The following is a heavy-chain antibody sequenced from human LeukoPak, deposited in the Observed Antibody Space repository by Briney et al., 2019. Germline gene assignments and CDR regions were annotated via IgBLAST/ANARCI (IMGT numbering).Heavy chain of an antibody. CDR2: ISYDGSNK. V-gene: IGHV3-30-3*01. CDR1: GFTFSSYA. J-gene: IGHJ4*02. Sequence: GRSLRLSCAASGFTFSSYAMHWVRQAPGKGLEWVAVISYDGSNKYYADSVKGRFTISRDNSKNTLYLQMNSLRAEDTAVYYCAKAGAYGDYLTALLDYWGQGTLVTVSS. CDR3: AKAGAYGDYLTALLDY. D-gene: IGHD4-17*01.